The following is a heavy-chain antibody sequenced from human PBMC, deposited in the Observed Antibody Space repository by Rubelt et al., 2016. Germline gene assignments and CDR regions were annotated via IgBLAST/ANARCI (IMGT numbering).Heavy chain of an antibody. CDR2: INHSGST. Sequence: QVQLQQWGAGLLKPSETLSLTCAVYGGSFSGYYWSWIRQPPGKGLEWIGEINHSGSTNYNPSLKCRVTISVDTSKNQFSLKLSSVTAADTAVYYCARYAVVVVPAARTGWFDPWGQGTLVTVSS. CDR1: GGSFSGYY. CDR3: ARYAVVVVPAARTGWFDP. D-gene: IGHD2-2*01. J-gene: IGHJ5*02. V-gene: IGHV4-34*01.